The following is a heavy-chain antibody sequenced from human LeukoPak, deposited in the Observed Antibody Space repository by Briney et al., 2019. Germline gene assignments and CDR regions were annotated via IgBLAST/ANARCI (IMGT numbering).Heavy chain of an antibody. V-gene: IGHV3-23*01. J-gene: IGHJ4*02. Sequence: GGSLRLSCAASGFTFSSHAMTWVRQTPGKGLEWVSAISGGGGATYYADSVKGLFTISRDNSKNTLYLQMDSLRAEDTAIYYCAKSLAPCGGSCYEKYYFDYWGQGTLVTVSS. D-gene: IGHD2-15*01. CDR2: ISGGGGAT. CDR1: GFTFSSHA. CDR3: AKSLAPCGGSCYEKYYFDY.